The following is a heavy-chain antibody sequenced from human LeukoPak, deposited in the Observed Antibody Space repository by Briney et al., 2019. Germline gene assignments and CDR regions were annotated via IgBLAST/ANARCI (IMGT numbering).Heavy chain of an antibody. V-gene: IGHV4-39*07. CDR3: ARDRSGWYPYYFDY. CDR1: GGSISSYY. Sequence: YPSETLSLTCTVSGGSISSYYWGWIRQPPGKGLEWIGSIYYSGSTYYNPSLKSRVTISVDTSKNQFSLKLSSVTAADTAVYYCARDRSGWYPYYFDYWGQGTLVTVSS. J-gene: IGHJ4*02. D-gene: IGHD6-19*01. CDR2: IYYSGST.